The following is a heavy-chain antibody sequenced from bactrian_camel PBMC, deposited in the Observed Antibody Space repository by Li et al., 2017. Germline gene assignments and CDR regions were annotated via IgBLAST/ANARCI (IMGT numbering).Heavy chain of an antibody. CDR1: GFTIGGAN. CDR3: AAGTRIIVGDYCDGITA. D-gene: IGHD3*01. J-gene: IGHJ6*01. CDR2: IASDGST. Sequence: HVQLVESGGGLVHPGGSLRLACTASGFTIGGANMGWFRQAPGSECELVSTIASDGSTYYADSVKARFTISKDKIKNTVHLQMNSLTPDDTAMYYCAAGTRIIVGDYCDGITAWDQGTQVTVS. V-gene: IGHV3S60*01.